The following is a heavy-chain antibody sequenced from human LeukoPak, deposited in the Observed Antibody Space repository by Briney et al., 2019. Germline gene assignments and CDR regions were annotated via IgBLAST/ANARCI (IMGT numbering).Heavy chain of an antibody. CDR2: IYHSGST. Sequence: PSGTLSLTCAVSGGSISSRNWWSWVRQPPGKGLEWIGEIYHSGSTNYNPSLKSRVTISVDTSKNQFSLKLSSVTAADTAVYYCARDRFVYDHRLEDYWGQGTLVTVSS. CDR3: ARDRFVYDHRLEDY. D-gene: IGHD5/OR15-5a*01. CDR1: GGSISSRNW. J-gene: IGHJ4*02. V-gene: IGHV4-4*02.